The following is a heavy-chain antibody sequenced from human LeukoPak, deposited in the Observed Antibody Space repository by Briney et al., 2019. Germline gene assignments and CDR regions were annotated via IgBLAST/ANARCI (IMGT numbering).Heavy chain of an antibody. D-gene: IGHD2-2*01. CDR3: AREGSTSMDV. Sequence: GSLRLSCAASGFTFSTYAISWVRQAPGKGLEWVSAISGSGGRTNYADSVKGRFTISRDNAKNSLYLQMNSLRAEDTAVYYCAREGSTSMDVWGKGTTVTVSS. V-gene: IGHV3-23*01. CDR1: GFTFSTYA. CDR2: ISGSGGRT. J-gene: IGHJ6*04.